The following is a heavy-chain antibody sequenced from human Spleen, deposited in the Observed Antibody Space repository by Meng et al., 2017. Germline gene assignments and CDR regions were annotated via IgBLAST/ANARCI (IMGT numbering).Heavy chain of an antibody. CDR1: GYTLTNYG. D-gene: IGHD6-19*01. V-gene: IGHV1-18*01. CDR3: ARDSLSGWAITAEYFHH. J-gene: IGHJ1*01. CDR2: ISAYNGNT. Sequence: QGPPVPSGSELRKPGASVKVSFKASGYTLTNYGISWVLQAPGQGLEWMGCISAYNGNTHYAQKLQGRVTMTTDTSTSTAYMELRSLRSDDTAVYYCARDSLSGWAITAEYFHHWGQGTLVTVSS.